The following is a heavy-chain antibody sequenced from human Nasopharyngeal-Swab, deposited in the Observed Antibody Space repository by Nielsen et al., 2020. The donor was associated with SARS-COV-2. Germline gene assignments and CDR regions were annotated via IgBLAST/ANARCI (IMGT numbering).Heavy chain of an antibody. D-gene: IGHD6-6*01. V-gene: IGHV6-1*01. CDR2: TSYRSRWFT. J-gene: IGHJ4*02. Sequence: SQTLSLTCVISGDSDSNSNNSWSWIRQSPSRGLEWLGRTSYRSRWFTDYAPSVESRITINPDTSKNQLSLLVNSVTPEDTAVYYCARHISSSRAYFDSWGQGTLVTVSS. CDR1: GDSDSNSNNS. CDR3: ARHISSSRAYFDS.